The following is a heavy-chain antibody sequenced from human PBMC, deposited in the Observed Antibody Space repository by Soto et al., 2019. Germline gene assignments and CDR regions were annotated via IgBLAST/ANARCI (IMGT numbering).Heavy chain of an antibody. V-gene: IGHV3-30*18. CDR1: GFTFSSYG. D-gene: IGHD6-19*01. J-gene: IGHJ4*02. Sequence: QVQLVESGGGVVQPGRSLRLSCAASGFTFSSYGMHWVRQAPGKGLEWVAVISYDGSNKYYADSVKGRFTISRDNSKNTLYLQMNSLRAEDTAVYYRAKEWGIAVAGLDYWGQGTLVTVSS. CDR2: ISYDGSNK. CDR3: AKEWGIAVAGLDY.